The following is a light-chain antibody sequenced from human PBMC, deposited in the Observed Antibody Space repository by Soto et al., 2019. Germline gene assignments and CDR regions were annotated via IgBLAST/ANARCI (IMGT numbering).Light chain of an antibody. CDR2: GAS. CDR1: QSVTSY. CDR3: QQYNNWPRT. Sequence: EIMMTQSPATLSVSPGERATLSCRASQSVTSYLAWYQHKPGQAPRLLIYGASTRITGIPARFSGSGSGTEFTLTISSLQSEDFAGYYCQQYNNWPRTFGQGTKVEIK. J-gene: IGKJ1*01. V-gene: IGKV3-15*01.